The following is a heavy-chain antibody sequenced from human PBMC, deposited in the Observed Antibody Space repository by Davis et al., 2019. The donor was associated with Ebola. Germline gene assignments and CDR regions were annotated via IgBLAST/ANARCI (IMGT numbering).Heavy chain of an antibody. V-gene: IGHV1-18*01. D-gene: IGHD1-1*01. CDR2: INPNSGGT. CDR3: ARAQFPTTSDH. Sequence: ASVKVSCKASGYTFTSYDINWVRQAPGQGLEWMGRINPNSGGTNYAQNVQGRVTMTTDTSTSTAYMEVGSLRSDDTAVYYCARAQFPTTSDHWGQGTLVTVSS. CDR1: GYTFTSYD. J-gene: IGHJ4*02.